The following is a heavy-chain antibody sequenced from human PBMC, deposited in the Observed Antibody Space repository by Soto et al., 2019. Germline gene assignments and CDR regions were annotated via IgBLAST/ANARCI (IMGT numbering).Heavy chain of an antibody. D-gene: IGHD3-3*01. J-gene: IGHJ6*02. CDR2: IYYSGST. CDR1: GGSISSGDYY. V-gene: IGHV4-30-4*01. CDR3: ARAPRITIFGVVPAGMDV. Sequence: SETLSLTCTVSGGSISSGDYYWSWIRQPPGKGLEWIGYIYYSGSTYYNPSLKSRVTISVDTSKNQFSLKLSSVTAADTAVYYCARAPRITIFGVVPAGMDVWGQGTTVTVSS.